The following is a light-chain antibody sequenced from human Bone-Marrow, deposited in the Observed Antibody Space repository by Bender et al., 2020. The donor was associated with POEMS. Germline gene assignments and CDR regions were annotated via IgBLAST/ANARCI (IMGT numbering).Light chain of an antibody. CDR2: DVT. CDR3: CSYVGTYIWV. Sequence: QSALTQPRSVSGSPGQSVTISCTGTTRDVGGYNYVSWYQQHPGKAPKVMIYDVTKRPSGVHDRFSGSKSGNAASLTISGLQAEDEADYYCCSYVGTYIWVFGGGTKLTVL. J-gene: IGLJ2*01. CDR1: TRDVGGYNY. V-gene: IGLV2-11*01.